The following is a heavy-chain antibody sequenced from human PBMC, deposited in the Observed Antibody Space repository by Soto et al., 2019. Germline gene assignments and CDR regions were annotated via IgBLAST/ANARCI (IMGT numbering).Heavy chain of an antibody. CDR1: GGSISSSSYY. Sequence: SETLSLTCTVSGGSISSSSYYWGWIRQPPGKGLEWIGSIYYSGSTYYNPSLKSRVTISVDTSKNQFSLKLSSVTTADTAVYYCARALEEADCSSTSCYTGLDYWGQGTLVTVSS. J-gene: IGHJ4*02. CDR3: ARALEEADCSSTSCYTGLDY. D-gene: IGHD2-2*02. V-gene: IGHV4-39*01. CDR2: IYYSGST.